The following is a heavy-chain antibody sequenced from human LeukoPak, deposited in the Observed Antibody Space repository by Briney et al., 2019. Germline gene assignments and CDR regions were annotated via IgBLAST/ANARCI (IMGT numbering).Heavy chain of an antibody. J-gene: IGHJ4*02. CDR3: ARDEDYGSWTD. CDR1: GGSISTYY. CDR2: IYDSGST. Sequence: SETLSLTCTVSGGSISTYYWSWIRQPPGKGLEWIGYIYDSGSTNYNPSLKSRVSISVDTSKNQFALKMRSVTAADTAVYYCARDEDYGSWTDWGQGTLVTVSS. V-gene: IGHV4-59*01. D-gene: IGHD3-10*01.